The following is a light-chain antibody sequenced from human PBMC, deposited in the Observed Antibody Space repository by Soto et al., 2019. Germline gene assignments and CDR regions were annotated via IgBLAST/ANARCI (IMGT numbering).Light chain of an antibody. V-gene: IGKV3-11*01. J-gene: IGKJ4*01. CDR3: QQRSNWPLT. CDR2: DAS. CDR1: QSISSNY. Sequence: ESLLTQSPATLSLSPGERATLSCRASQSISSNYLAWYQQKPGQAPRLLIHDASNRATGIPARFSGSGSGTDFTLTISSLEPEDFAVYYCQQRSNWPLTFGGGTKVDIK.